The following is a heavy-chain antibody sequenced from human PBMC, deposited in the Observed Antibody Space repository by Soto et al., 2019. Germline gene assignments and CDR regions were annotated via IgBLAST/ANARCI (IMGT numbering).Heavy chain of an antibody. D-gene: IGHD3-22*01. V-gene: IGHV4-31*03. J-gene: IGHJ4*02. CDR2: IYYSGST. CDR1: GGSISSGGYY. CDR3: ARGTTYYYDSSGYYYFDY. Sequence: QVQLQESGPGLVKPSQTLSLTCTVSGGSISSGGYYWSWIRQHPGKGLEWIGYIYYSGSTYYNPSLKSRVTISVDTSKNQFSLKLSSVTAADTAVYYCARGTTYYYDSSGYYYFDYWGQGTLVTVSS.